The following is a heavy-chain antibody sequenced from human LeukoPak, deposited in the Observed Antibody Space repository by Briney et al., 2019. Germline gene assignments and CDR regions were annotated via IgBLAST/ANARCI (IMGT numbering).Heavy chain of an antibody. D-gene: IGHD2-2*03. Sequence: PSETLSLTCAVYGGSFSGYYWSWIRQPPGKGLEWIGEINHSGSTNYNPSLKSRVTISVDTSKNQFSLKLSSVTAADTAVYYCARFGYCSSTSCPDDAFAIWGQGTMVTVSS. J-gene: IGHJ3*02. CDR3: ARFGYCSSTSCPDDAFAI. CDR2: INHSGST. CDR1: GGSFSGYY. V-gene: IGHV4-34*01.